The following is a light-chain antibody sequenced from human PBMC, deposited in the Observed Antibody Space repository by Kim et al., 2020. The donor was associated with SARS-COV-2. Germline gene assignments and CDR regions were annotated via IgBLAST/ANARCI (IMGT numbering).Light chain of an antibody. V-gene: IGKV3-15*01. CDR1: QSISSS. J-gene: IGKJ1*01. CDR3: QQYINWPRT. CDR2: GAS. Sequence: VSPGERATLSCRAGQSISSSLAWYQQKPGQAPRLLIYGASVRATDIPARFSGSGSGTEFTLTISSLHSEDFAVYFCQQYINWPRTFGQGTKVDIK.